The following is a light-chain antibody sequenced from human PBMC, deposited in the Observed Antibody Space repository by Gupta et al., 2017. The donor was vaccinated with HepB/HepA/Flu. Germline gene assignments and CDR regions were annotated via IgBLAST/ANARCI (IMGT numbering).Light chain of an antibody. V-gene: IGKV1-5*03. CDR2: KAS. Sequence: DIQMTQSPSTLSASVGDRVTITCRASQSISSWLAWYQQRPGKAPKLLIYKASYLQTGVPSKFSGSGSGTEFTLTINSLQPDDFASYFCQQYKNSSYTFGQGTKLEVK. CDR1: QSISSW. J-gene: IGKJ2*01. CDR3: QQYKNSSYT.